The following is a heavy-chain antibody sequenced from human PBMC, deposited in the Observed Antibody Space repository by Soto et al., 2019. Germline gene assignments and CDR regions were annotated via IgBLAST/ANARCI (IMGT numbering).Heavy chain of an antibody. D-gene: IGHD6-19*01. CDR1: GFTFSSYA. CDR3: ARDLVAVAGPFDY. Sequence: GSLRLSCAASGFTFSSYAMHWVRQAPGKGLEWVAVISYDGSNKYYADSVKGRFTISRDNSKNTLYLQMNSLRAEDTAVYYCARDLVAVAGPFDYWGQGTLDTVSS. V-gene: IGHV3-30-3*01. J-gene: IGHJ4*02. CDR2: ISYDGSNK.